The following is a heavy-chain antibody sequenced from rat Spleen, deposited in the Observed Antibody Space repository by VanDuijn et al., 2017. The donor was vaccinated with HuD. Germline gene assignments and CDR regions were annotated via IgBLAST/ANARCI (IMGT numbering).Heavy chain of an antibody. J-gene: IGHJ3*01. D-gene: IGHD4-5*01. CDR2: IKTDGGST. Sequence: EVQLVESGGGLVQPGRSMKLSCAASGFTFSNFVMAWVRQVPTKGLEWVSSIKTDGGSTYYLDSVKGRFTISRDNAENTVYLQMNSLRSEDTATYYRAKEEFGVTFAYWGQGTLVTVSS. CDR1: GFTFSNFV. CDR3: AKEEFGVTFAY. V-gene: IGHV5-25*01.